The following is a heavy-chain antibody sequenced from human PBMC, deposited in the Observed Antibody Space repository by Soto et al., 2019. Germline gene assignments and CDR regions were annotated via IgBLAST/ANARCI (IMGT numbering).Heavy chain of an antibody. Sequence: GGSLRLSCGAAGFHFNFYSMDWVRQAPGKGLEWLASISDGGDYIHYADSVKGRFTISRDNSKNTLYLQMNSLRAEDTAVYYCAKTITFGGVIATYYFDYWGQGTLVTVSS. CDR2: ISDGGDYI. CDR3: AKTITFGGVIATYYFDY. V-gene: IGHV3-21*04. D-gene: IGHD3-16*02. CDR1: GFHFNFYS. J-gene: IGHJ4*02.